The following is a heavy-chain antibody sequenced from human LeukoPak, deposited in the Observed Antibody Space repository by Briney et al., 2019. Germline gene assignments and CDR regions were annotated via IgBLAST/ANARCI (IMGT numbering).Heavy chain of an antibody. V-gene: IGHV3-23*01. J-gene: IGHJ4*02. CDR2: ISGSGGST. CDR3: AKDLSTTWIQLWSPFDY. Sequence: GGSLRLSCAASGFTFSSYAMGWVRQAPGKGLEWVSAISGSGGSTYYADSVKGRFTISRDNSKNTLYLQMNTLRAEDTAVYYCAKDLSTTWIQLWSPFDYWGQGTLVTVSS. CDR1: GFTFSSYA. D-gene: IGHD5-18*01.